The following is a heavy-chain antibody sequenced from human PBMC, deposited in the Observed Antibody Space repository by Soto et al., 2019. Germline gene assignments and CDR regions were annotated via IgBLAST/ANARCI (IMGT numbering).Heavy chain of an antibody. CDR1: GGTFSSYP. V-gene: IGHV1-69*01. CDR2: IIPNFGTA. Sequence: QVQLVQSGAEVKKPGSSVKVSCKASGGTFSSYPISWVRQAPGQGLEWMGGIIPNFGTANYAQKFQGRVTITADETTSTAYMELSRLRSDDTDVYYCARVEGATTARRFTYFDYWGQGTLVTVSS. J-gene: IGHJ4*02. CDR3: ARVEGATTARRFTYFDY. D-gene: IGHD1-26*01.